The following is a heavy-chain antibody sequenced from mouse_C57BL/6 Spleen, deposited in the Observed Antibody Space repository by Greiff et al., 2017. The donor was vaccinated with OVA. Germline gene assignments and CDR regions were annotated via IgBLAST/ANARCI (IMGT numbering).Heavy chain of an antibody. Sequence: EVQVVESEGGLVQPGSSMKLSCTASGFTFSDYYMAWVRQVPEKGLEWVANINYDGSSTYYLDSLKSRFIISRDNAKNILYLQMSSLKSEDTATYYCAREGRLRQFDYWGQGTTLTVSS. J-gene: IGHJ2*01. CDR3: AREGRLRQFDY. CDR2: INYDGSST. D-gene: IGHD2-4*01. V-gene: IGHV5-16*01. CDR1: GFTFSDYY.